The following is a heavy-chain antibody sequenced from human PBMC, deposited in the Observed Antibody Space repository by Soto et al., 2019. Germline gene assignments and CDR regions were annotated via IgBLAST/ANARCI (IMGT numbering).Heavy chain of an antibody. J-gene: IGHJ6*02. Sequence: QVQLVQSAPEVKKPGSSVRVSCKASGGTLSSYAISWVRQAPGQGLDWVGGTVPITLSTHYAQKFQGRVIITADEATNTVYMDLSRLRSEDTAVYYCARDRSGITGKTRNIYAMDVWGQGTTVTVSS. D-gene: IGHD6-13*01. CDR2: TVPITLST. V-gene: IGHV1-69*01. CDR1: GGTLSSYA. CDR3: ARDRSGITGKTRNIYAMDV.